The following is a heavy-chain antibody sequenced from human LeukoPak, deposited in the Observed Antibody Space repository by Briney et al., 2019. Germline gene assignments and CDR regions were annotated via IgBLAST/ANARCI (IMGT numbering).Heavy chain of an antibody. CDR2: ISGSGDST. J-gene: IGHJ2*01. CDR1: GFTFSTYW. D-gene: IGHD3-10*01. CDR3: AKEQSGSGSYPYWYFDL. Sequence: GGSLRLSCAASGFTFSTYWMSWVRQAPGKGLEWVSGISGSGDSTYYADSVRGRFTVSRDKSKNTLYLQMNSLRAEDTAVYYCAKEQSGSGSYPYWYFDLWGRGTLAAVSS. V-gene: IGHV3-23*01.